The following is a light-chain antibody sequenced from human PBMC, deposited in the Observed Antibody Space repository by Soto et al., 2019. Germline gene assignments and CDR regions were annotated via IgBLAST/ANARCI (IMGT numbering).Light chain of an antibody. CDR1: QSVRSF. CDR3: QQRSNWPLIT. Sequence: EIVLTQSPATLSLSPGERATLSCRASQSVRSFLAWYQQKPGQAPRLLIYDASNRATGIPARFSGSGSGTDFTLTITSLEPEDFAVYYCQQRSNWPLITFGQGTRLDIK. CDR2: DAS. V-gene: IGKV3-11*01. J-gene: IGKJ5*01.